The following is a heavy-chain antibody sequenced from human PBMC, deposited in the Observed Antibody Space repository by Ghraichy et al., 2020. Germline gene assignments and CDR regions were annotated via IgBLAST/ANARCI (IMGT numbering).Heavy chain of an antibody. CDR2: IKSDGSGT. CDR3: ARDRHYAMDV. J-gene: IGHJ6*02. V-gene: IGHV3-74*01. Sequence: GSLRLSCAVSGFTITNDWMHWVRQAPGKGLVWVSHIKSDGSGTTYADSVKGRFTISRDNAKNTLFLQMNSLRAEDTAVYYCARDRHYAMDVWGPGTTVNVSS. CDR1: GFTITNDW.